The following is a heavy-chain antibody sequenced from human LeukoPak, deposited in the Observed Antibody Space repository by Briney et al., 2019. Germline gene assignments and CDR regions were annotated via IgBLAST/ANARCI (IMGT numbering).Heavy chain of an antibody. Sequence: PSETLSLTCTVSGGSISSYYWSWIRQPAGKGLEWIGRIYTSGSTNYNPSLKSRVTISVDTSKNQFSLKLNSVTAADTAVYYCAGGRGYSYSWYFDYWGQGTLVTVSS. V-gene: IGHV4-4*07. J-gene: IGHJ4*02. CDR1: GGSISSYY. CDR2: IYTSGST. D-gene: IGHD5-18*01. CDR3: AGGRGYSYSWYFDY.